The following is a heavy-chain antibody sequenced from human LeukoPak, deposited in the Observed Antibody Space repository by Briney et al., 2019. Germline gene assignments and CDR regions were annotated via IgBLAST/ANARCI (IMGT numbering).Heavy chain of an antibody. CDR1: GYTFTGYY. Sequence: ASVKVSCKASGYTFTGYYMHWVRQAPGQGLEWMGWINPNSGGTNYAQKFQGRVTITRDTSISTVYMELSGLRSDDTAVYYCARTGPQYCGSSSCPIGYWGRGTMVTVSS. CDR2: INPNSGGT. J-gene: IGHJ4*02. D-gene: IGHD2-2*01. V-gene: IGHV1-2*02. CDR3: ARTGPQYCGSSSCPIGY.